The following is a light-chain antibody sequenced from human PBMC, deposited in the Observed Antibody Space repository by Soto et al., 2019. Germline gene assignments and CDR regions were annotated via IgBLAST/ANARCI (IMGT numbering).Light chain of an antibody. Sequence: MTQFPAALSVSAGVCGRLSCRPSQTVSSGFVACYQQKVGQAPRLLIYEASNRATGVPSRFSGSGSGTDFSLTISRLEPEDFAVYHCQQDSSSPRTFGQGTRLEIK. J-gene: IGKJ5*01. CDR2: EAS. V-gene: IGKV3-20*01. CDR1: QTVSSGF. CDR3: QQDSSSPRT.